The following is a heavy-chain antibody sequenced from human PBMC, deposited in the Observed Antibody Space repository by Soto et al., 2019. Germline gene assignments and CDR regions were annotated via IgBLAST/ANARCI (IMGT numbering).Heavy chain of an antibody. CDR2: IGGSGSNT. CDR3: ARVVRYFDTPYGMDV. Sequence: EGQLLESGEGLVQPGGSLKLSCAASGFTFSNYAMSWVRQAPGKGLEWVSGIGGSGSNTYYADSVKGRFTIYRDNSKNTLFLQMNSLRAEDTAEYYCARVVRYFDTPYGMDVWGQGTTVTVSS. V-gene: IGHV3-23*01. CDR1: GFTFSNYA. J-gene: IGHJ6*02. D-gene: IGHD3-9*01.